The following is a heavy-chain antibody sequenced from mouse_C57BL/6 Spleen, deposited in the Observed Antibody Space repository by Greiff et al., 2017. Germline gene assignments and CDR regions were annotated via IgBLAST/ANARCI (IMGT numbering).Heavy chain of an antibody. CDR1: GYAFSSYW. CDR2: ISPGDGDT. J-gene: IGHJ4*01. CDR3: ARERLWLRRETSPCAMGG. V-gene: IGHV1-80*01. D-gene: IGHD2-2*01. Sequence: VQLQQSGAELVKPGASVKISCKASGYAFSSYWMNWVKQRPGKGLEWIGEISPGDGDTNYNGKFKGKATLTADKSSSTAYMQLSSLTSEHSAVFYGARERLWLRRETSPCAMGGWGQGTTVTVAS.